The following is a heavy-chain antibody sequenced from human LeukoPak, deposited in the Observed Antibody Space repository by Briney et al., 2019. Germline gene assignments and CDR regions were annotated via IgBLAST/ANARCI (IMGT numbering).Heavy chain of an antibody. Sequence: SGTLSLTCTVSGGSLSTYYWSWIRQPPGKGLEWIGYVFFSGGTKYNPSLKSRLTMSADTSRNQFSMNLSSVNAADTAVYFCARELRSGVPFGYWGQGKLVIVSP. CDR2: VFFSGGT. CDR1: GGSLSTYY. V-gene: IGHV4-59*01. CDR3: ARELRSGVPFGY. J-gene: IGHJ4*02. D-gene: IGHD2-2*03.